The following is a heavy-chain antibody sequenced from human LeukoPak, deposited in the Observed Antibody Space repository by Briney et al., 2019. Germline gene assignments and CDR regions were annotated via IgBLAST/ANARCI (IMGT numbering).Heavy chain of an antibody. CDR2: IYYSGST. D-gene: IGHD1-26*01. CDR1: GGSISSGGCY. CDR3: AREWRVGATHFDY. Sequence: SQTLSLTCTVSGGSISSGGCYWSWIRQHPGKGLEWIGYIYYSGSTYYNPSLKSRVTISVDTSKNQFSLKLSSVTAADTAVYYCAREWRVGATHFDYWGQGTLVTVSS. J-gene: IGHJ4*02. V-gene: IGHV4-31*03.